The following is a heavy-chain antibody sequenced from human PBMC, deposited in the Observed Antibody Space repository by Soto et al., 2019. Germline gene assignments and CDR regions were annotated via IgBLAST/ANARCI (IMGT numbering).Heavy chain of an antibody. J-gene: IGHJ4*02. CDR3: ARDLGSFGNYYDSSGYPGF. CDR1: GFTFSSYS. V-gene: IGHV3-21*01. D-gene: IGHD3-22*01. CDR2: ITSSSSYI. Sequence: GGSLRLSCAASGFTFSSYSMSWVRQAPGKGLEWVSSITSSSSYIYYADSVKGRFTISRDNSKNTLYLQMNSLRAEDTAVYYCARDLGSFGNYYDSSGYPGFWGQGTLVTVSS.